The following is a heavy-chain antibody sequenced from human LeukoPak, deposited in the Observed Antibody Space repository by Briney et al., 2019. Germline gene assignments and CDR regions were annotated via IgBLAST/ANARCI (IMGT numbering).Heavy chain of an antibody. J-gene: IGHJ6*03. D-gene: IGHD5-12*01. V-gene: IGHV3-21*01. CDR2: ISSSSSYI. CDR1: GFTFSSYS. CDR3: ARDLVGSITMDV. Sequence: GGSLRLSCAASGFTFSSYSMNWVRQAPGKGLEWVSSISSSSSYIFYADSAKGRFTISRDNAKNSLYLQVNSLRAEDTAIYYCARDLVGSITMDVWGKGTTVTVSS.